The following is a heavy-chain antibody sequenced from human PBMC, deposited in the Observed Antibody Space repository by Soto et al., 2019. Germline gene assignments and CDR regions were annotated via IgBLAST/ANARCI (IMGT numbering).Heavy chain of an antibody. V-gene: IGHV3-21*01. D-gene: IGHD1-26*01. CDR2: ISSGSSYI. CDR1: GFTFSSYS. Sequence: GGSLRLSCAASGFTFSSYSMNWVRQAPGKGLEWVSSISSGSSYIYYADSVKGRFTISRDNAKNSLYLQMNSLRAEDTAVYYCARAQARSQSYYFDYWGQGTLVTVSS. CDR3: ARAQARSQSYYFDY. J-gene: IGHJ4*02.